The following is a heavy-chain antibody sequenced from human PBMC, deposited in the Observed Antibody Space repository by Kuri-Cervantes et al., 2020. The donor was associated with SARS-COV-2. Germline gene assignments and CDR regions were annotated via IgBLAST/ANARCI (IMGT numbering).Heavy chain of an antibody. CDR1: GGTFSGYA. D-gene: IGHD2-2*01. J-gene: IGHJ5*02. CDR3: AKSGGGQYQLLSEGFDP. V-gene: IGHV1-69*13. CDR2: IIPIFGTA. Sequence: SVKVSCKASGGTFSGYAINWMRQAPGQGLEWMGGIIPIFGTANYAQKCQGRVTITADASTSTAYMELSSLRSEDTAVYYCAKSGGGQYQLLSEGFDPWGQGTLVTVSS.